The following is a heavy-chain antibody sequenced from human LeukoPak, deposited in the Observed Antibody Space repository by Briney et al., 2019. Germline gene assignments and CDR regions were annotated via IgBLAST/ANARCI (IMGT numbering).Heavy chain of an antibody. D-gene: IGHD3-9*01. V-gene: IGHV4-39*01. Sequence: SETLSLTCTVSGGSISSSSYYWGWIRQPPGKGLEWIGSIYYSGSTYYNPSLKSRVTISVDTSKNQFSLKLSSVTAADTAVYYCARRCYDILTGYYIGAFDIWGQGTMVTVSS. J-gene: IGHJ3*02. CDR3: ARRCYDILTGYYIGAFDI. CDR2: IYYSGST. CDR1: GGSISSSSYY.